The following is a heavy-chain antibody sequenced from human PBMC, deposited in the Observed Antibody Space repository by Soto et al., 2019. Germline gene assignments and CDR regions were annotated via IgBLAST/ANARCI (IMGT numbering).Heavy chain of an antibody. D-gene: IGHD3-22*01. V-gene: IGHV3-30*18. CDR3: SKAMIGSYDSDAFDV. CDR1: GFSFSRYG. Sequence: PGGSLRLSCAASGFSFSRYGIHWVRQAPCKGLEWVAVISYDESTTFYADSVKGRFTISRDNSKNTLFLQMNSLRPEDTAVYYCSKAMIGSYDSDAFDVWGQGTMVTVSS. J-gene: IGHJ3*01. CDR2: ISYDESTT.